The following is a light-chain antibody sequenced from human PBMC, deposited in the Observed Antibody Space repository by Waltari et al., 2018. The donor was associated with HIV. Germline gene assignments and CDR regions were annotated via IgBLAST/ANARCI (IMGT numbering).Light chain of an antibody. CDR1: QGIINE. CDR2: AAS. V-gene: IGKV1-6*01. J-gene: IGKJ1*01. Sequence: AIQMTQSPSSLSASVGDRVTITCRASQGIINELGCYQQRPGKAPKLLIYAASTLQSGVPSRFSGSGSGTDFTLTISSLQPEDFATYYCLQDFKYPWTFGQGTKVEIK. CDR3: LQDFKYPWT.